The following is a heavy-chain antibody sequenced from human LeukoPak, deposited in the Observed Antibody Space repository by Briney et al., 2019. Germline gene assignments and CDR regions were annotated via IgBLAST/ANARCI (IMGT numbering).Heavy chain of an antibody. D-gene: IGHD3-22*01. CDR2: IYYSGST. CDR3: ARDKSYYYDSSGYYFDS. V-gene: IGHV4-59*01. J-gene: IGHJ4*02. Sequence: PSETLSLTCTVSGGSISSYYWSWIRQPPGKGLEWIGYIYYSGSTNYNPSLKSRVTISVDTSKNQFSLKLTSVTAADTAVYYCARDKSYYYDSSGYYFDSWGQGPLVTVSS. CDR1: GGSISSYY.